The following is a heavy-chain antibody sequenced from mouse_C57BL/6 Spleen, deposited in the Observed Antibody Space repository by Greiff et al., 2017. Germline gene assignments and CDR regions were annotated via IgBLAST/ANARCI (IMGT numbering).Heavy chain of an antibody. Sequence: EVQLQQSGPELVKPGASVKIPCKASGYTFTDYNMDWVKQSHGKSLEWIGDINPNNGGTIYNQKFKGKATLTVDKSSSTAYMELRSLTSEDTAVYYCARSPYERFAYWGQGTLVTVSA. CDR3: ARSPYERFAY. CDR1: GYTFTDYN. J-gene: IGHJ3*01. V-gene: IGHV1-18*01. CDR2: INPNNGGT. D-gene: IGHD1-1*01.